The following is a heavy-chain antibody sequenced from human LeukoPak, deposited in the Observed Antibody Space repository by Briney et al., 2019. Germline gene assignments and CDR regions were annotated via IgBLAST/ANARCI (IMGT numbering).Heavy chain of an antibody. CDR3: ARELRWSSQYYFGC. V-gene: IGHV3-33*01. Sequence: GRSLRLSCAASGFTFSSYGMPRVRQAPGKGLEGGAVIWHDGSNKYYADSVKGRFTISRDNSKNTLYLQMNSLRAEDTAVYYCARELRWSSQYYFGCWGQGTLVTVSS. D-gene: IGHD4-23*01. CDR1: GFTFSSYG. J-gene: IGHJ4*02. CDR2: IWHDGSNK.